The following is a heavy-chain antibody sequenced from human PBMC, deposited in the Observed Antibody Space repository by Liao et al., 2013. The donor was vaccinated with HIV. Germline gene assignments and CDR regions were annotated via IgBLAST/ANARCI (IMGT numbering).Heavy chain of an antibody. CDR3: ARDSLTYYSHSSSYDPNWFDS. D-gene: IGHD3-22*01. CDR1: GGAIGSDY. V-gene: IGHV4-4*07. Sequence: QVQLQESGPGLVKPSETLSLTCSVSGGAIGSDYWSWIRQPAGKRLEWIGRVYSSGSTNYNPSLESRVTMSVDTSKNRFSLKLSSVTAADTAVYFCARDSLTYYSHSSSYDPNWFDSWGQGLLVTVSS. CDR2: VYSSGST. J-gene: IGHJ5*01.